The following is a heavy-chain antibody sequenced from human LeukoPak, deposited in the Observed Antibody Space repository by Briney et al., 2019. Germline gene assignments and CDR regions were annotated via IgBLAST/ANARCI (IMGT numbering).Heavy chain of an antibody. V-gene: IGHV4-4*07. J-gene: IGHJ5*02. CDR3: ARDTTLYYYGSGTGFDP. Sequence: SETLSLTCTVSGGSISSYYWSWIRQPAGKGLEWIGRIYTSGSTNYNPSLKSRVTISVDTSKNQFSLKLSSVTAADTAVYYCARDTTLYYYGSGTGFDPWGQGTLVTVSS. D-gene: IGHD3-10*01. CDR1: GGSISSYY. CDR2: IYTSGST.